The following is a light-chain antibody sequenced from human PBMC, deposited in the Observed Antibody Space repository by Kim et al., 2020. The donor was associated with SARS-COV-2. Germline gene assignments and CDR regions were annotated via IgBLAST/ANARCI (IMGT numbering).Light chain of an antibody. J-gene: IGKJ1*01. CDR2: GAS. CDR3: QQYNNWTET. V-gene: IGKV3-15*01. Sequence: EIVMTQSPATLSVFPGERATLSCRASQSVSGNLAWYQQKPGQAPRLLIYGASTRATGIPARFSGSGSGTEFTLTISSLQSEDFAVYYCQQYNNWTETFGQGTKVDIK. CDR1: QSVSGN.